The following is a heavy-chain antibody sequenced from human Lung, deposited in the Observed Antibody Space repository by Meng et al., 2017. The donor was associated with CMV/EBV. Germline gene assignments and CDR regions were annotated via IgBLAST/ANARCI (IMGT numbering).Heavy chain of an antibody. CDR1: GYTFSGFY. Sequence: QVQLVQSGAEVKRPGASVKISCLASGYTFSGFYMNWARQAPGHGLEWLGRVNPVSDDTHYAQKFVGRLTVTRGATINTAFMELTSLRPDDTAVYYCAKSSDNGWSSWGPGTLVTVSS. V-gene: IGHV1-2*06. D-gene: IGHD6-19*01. CDR3: AKSSDNGWSS. J-gene: IGHJ4*01. CDR2: VNPVSDDT.